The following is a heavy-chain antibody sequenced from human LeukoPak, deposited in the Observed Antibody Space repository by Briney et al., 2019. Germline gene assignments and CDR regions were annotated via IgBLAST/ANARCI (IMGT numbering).Heavy chain of an antibody. CDR1: GGSISSSSYY. V-gene: IGHV4-39*07. D-gene: IGHD1-26*01. CDR3: ARVGGVVGADETDAFDI. Sequence: SETLSLTCTVSGGSISSSSYYWGWIRQPPGKGLEWIGSIYYSGSTNYNPSLKSRVTISVDTSKNQFSLKLSSVTAADTAVYYCARVGGVVGADETDAFDIWGQGTMVTVSS. CDR2: IYYSGST. J-gene: IGHJ3*02.